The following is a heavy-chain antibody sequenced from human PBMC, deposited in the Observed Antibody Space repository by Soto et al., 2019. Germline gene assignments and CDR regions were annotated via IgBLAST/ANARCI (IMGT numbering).Heavy chain of an antibody. CDR1: GFPFSTYS. CDR2: IGSTSAYI. CDR3: AREVDTQMGNEASDI. Sequence: DLEESGGGLVNPGGSLRLSCAARGFPFSTYSMSWVRQAPGKGLEWVSSIGSTSAYIYYAHSLRGRFTISRDNAKNSLYLQMKGLRAEDTAVYYCAREVDTQMGNEASDIGGQGTMVTVSP. V-gene: IGHV3-21*06. J-gene: IGHJ3*02. D-gene: IGHD5-18*01.